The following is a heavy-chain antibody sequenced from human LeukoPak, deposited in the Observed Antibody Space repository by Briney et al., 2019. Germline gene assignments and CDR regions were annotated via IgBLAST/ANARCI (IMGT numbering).Heavy chain of an antibody. J-gene: IGHJ4*02. D-gene: IGHD4-23*01. V-gene: IGHV1-69*13. CDR2: TNPIVGAT. CDR1: GGTFSRYF. Sequence: GASVKVSCKASGGTFSRYFISGVRQAPGQGLEGMGGTNPIVGATYYAQKFQGRVTISRDESTSTANMELSSLRPDDTAVYYCARGRVMNDYGGNILEYWGQGTLVTVSS. CDR3: ARGRVMNDYGGNILEY.